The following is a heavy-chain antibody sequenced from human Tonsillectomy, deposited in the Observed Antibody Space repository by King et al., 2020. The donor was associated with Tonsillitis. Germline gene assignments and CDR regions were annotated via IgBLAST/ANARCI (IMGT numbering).Heavy chain of an antibody. D-gene: IGHD6-19*01. CDR3: ASLHRYSSGLGY. Sequence: VQLQESGPGLVKPSETLSLTCTVSGGSISSYYWSWIRPPPGKGLEWIGYIYYSGSTNYNPSLKSRVTISVDTSKNQFSLKLSSVTAADTAVYYCASLHRYSSGLGYWGQGTLVTVSS. V-gene: IGHV4-59*08. CDR1: GGSISSYY. J-gene: IGHJ4*02. CDR2: IYYSGST.